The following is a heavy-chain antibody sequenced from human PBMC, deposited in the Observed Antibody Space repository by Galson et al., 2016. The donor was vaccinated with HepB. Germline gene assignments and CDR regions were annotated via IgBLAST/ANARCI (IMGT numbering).Heavy chain of an antibody. CDR3: AKSLRVLRPLND. CDR2: ISWNSRSI. J-gene: IGHJ4*02. V-gene: IGHV3-9*01. D-gene: IGHD3-3*01. Sequence: SLRLSCAASGFTFEDYALHWVRQTPGKGLEWVSGISWNSRSIGNADSVKGRFTVSRDNAKRSLYLQMNSLRTEDTALYFCAKSLRVLRPLNDWGQGSQVIVSA. CDR1: GFTFEDYA.